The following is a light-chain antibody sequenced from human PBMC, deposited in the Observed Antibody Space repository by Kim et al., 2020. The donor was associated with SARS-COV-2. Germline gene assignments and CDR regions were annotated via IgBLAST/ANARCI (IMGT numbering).Light chain of an antibody. Sequence: DIQMTQSPSTLSASVGDRVTITCRASQSISSWLAWYQQKPGKAPKLLIYNASSVDSGVPSRFSGSGSGTDFTLTISSLQPDDFATYYCQQYNSHSGTFGQGTKVDIK. CDR3: QQYNSHSGT. CDR2: NAS. J-gene: IGKJ1*01. V-gene: IGKV1-5*03. CDR1: QSISSW.